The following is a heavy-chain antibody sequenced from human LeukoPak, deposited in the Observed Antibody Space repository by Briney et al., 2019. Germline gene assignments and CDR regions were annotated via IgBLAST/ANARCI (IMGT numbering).Heavy chain of an antibody. CDR1: GDSVSANSAA. D-gene: IGHD3-3*02. Sequence: QPLSLTCAISGDSVSANSAAWHWVRQSPSGGLGWLGRTYYRSKWYTDYTISVKSRISINSDTSKNQFSLKLSSVTAADTAVYCCAITNKHFSSQACDIWGQGTIVTVSS. CDR2: TYYRSKWYT. J-gene: IGHJ3*02. V-gene: IGHV6-1*01. CDR3: AITNKHFSSQACDI.